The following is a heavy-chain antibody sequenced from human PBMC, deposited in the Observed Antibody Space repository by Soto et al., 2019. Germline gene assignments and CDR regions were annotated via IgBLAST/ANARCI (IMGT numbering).Heavy chain of an antibody. D-gene: IGHD4-17*01. Sequence: SETLSLTCTVSGGSISSSSYYWGWIRQPPGKGLEWIGYIYYSGSTYYNPSLKSRVTISVDTSKNQFSLKLSSVTAADTAVYYCARAYGDELVDYWGQGTLVTVSS. J-gene: IGHJ4*02. V-gene: IGHV4-30-4*08. CDR3: ARAYGDELVDY. CDR2: IYYSGST. CDR1: GGSISSSSYY.